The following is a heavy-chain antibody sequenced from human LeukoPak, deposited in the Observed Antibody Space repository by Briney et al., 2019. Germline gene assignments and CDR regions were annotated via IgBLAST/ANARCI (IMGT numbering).Heavy chain of an antibody. J-gene: IGHJ3*02. CDR3: ARVLEAGTSADAFDI. CDR2: INQDGRAK. Sequence: PGESLRLSCVGSGFTFSRFWMNWVRQAPGKGLEWVANINQDGRAKYYVDSVKGRFTISRDSAKNSLYLQMSNLRAEDTAVYYCARVLEAGTSADAFDIWGQGTMVTVSS. D-gene: IGHD6-19*01. V-gene: IGHV3-7*01. CDR1: GFTFSRFW.